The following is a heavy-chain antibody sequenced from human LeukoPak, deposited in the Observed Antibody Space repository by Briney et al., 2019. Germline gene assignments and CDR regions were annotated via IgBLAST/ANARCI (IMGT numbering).Heavy chain of an antibody. D-gene: IGHD3-10*01. J-gene: IGHJ4*02. V-gene: IGHV5-51*01. CDR3: ARLGWFGELLNPFDY. CDR1: GYSFTSYW. CDR2: IYPGDSDT. Sequence: GESLKISCKGSGYSFTSYWIGWVRQMPGKGLEWMGIIYPGDSDTRYSPSFQGQVTISVDKSISTAYLQWSSLKASDTAVYYCARLGWFGELLNPFDYWGQGTLVTVSS.